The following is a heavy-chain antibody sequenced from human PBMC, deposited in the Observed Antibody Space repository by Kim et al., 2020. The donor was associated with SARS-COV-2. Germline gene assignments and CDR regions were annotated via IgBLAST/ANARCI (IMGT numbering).Heavy chain of an antibody. D-gene: IGHD4-17*01. Sequence: SETLSLTCTVSGFSITSGIYYWGWIRQPPGKGLEWIGSIRYRGTTDYNPSLKSRVSISADTSKNQFSLKVNSGTAADTAVYYCACYFDYGGYWHWGQG. CDR1: GFSITSGIYY. J-gene: IGHJ1*01. CDR3: ACYFDYGGYWH. CDR2: IRYRGTT. V-gene: IGHV4-39*01.